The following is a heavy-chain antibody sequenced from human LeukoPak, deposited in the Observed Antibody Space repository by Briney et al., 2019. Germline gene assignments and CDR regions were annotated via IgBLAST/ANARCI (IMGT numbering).Heavy chain of an antibody. D-gene: IGHD4-17*01. CDR1: GFTFSSYA. Sequence: GGSLRLSCAASGFTFSSYAMSWVRQAPGKGLEWVSAISGSGVSTYYADSVKGRFTISRDNSKNTLYLQMNSLRADDTAVYYCARAFDGDYGGDYWGQGTLVTVSS. V-gene: IGHV3-23*01. CDR3: ARAFDGDYGGDY. J-gene: IGHJ4*02. CDR2: ISGSGVST.